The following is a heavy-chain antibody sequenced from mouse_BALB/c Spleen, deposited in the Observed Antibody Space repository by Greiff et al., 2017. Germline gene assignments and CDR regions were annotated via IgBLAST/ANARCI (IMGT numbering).Heavy chain of an antibody. CDR3: ANDYNYAMDY. J-gene: IGHJ4*01. V-gene: IGHV1S56*01. CDR1: GYTFTSYY. CDR2: IYPGDGST. D-gene: IGHD2-13*01. Sequence: VKLQESGPELVKPGASVKMSCKASGYTFTSYYIHWVKQRPGQGLEWIGWIYPGDGSTKYNEKFKGKTTLTADKSSSTAYMLLSSLTSEDSAIYFCANDYNYAMDYWGQGTSVTVSS.